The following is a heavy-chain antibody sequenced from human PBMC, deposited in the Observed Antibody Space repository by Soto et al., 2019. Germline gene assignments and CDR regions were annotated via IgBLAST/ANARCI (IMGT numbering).Heavy chain of an antibody. CDR3: ARRKIAARSDYYGMDV. V-gene: IGHV1-69*13. J-gene: IGHJ6*02. CDR2: IISIFGTA. Sequence: GASVKVSCRASGGTLSSYAISWVRQAPGQGLEWMGGIISIFGTANYAQKFPGRVTITADESTSTAYMEMSSLRSEDTAMYYCARRKIAARSDYYGMDVWGQGTTVTVSS. D-gene: IGHD6-6*01. CDR1: GGTLSSYA.